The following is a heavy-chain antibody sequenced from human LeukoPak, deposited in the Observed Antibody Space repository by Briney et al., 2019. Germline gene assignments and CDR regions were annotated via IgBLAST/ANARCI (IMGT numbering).Heavy chain of an antibody. V-gene: IGHV4-34*01. D-gene: IGHD3-3*01. CDR2: INHSGST. J-gene: IGHJ5*02. CDR3: ARDNYDFWSGYSEYNWFDP. CDR1: GGSFSGYY. Sequence: SETLSLTCAVYGGSFSGYYWSWIRQPPGKGLEWIGEINHSGSTNYNPSLKSRVTISVDTSKNQFSLKLSSVTAAGTAVYYCARDNYDFWSGYSEYNWFDPWGQGTLVTVSS.